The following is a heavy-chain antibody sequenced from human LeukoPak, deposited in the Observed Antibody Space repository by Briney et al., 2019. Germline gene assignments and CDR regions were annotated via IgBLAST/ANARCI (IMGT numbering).Heavy chain of an antibody. J-gene: IGHJ4*02. CDR2: IWYDGSNK. CDR3: AKALLGWLLLGDY. V-gene: IGHV3-33*06. CDR1: GFTFSSYG. Sequence: PGGSLRLSCAASGFTFSSYGMHWVRQAPSKGLEWVAVIWYDGSNKYYADSVKGRFTISRDNSKNTLYLQMNSLRAEDTAVYYCAKALLGWLLLGDYWGQGTLVTVSS. D-gene: IGHD3-22*01.